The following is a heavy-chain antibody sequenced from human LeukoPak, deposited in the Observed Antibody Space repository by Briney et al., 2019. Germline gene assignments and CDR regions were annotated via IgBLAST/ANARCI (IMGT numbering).Heavy chain of an antibody. V-gene: IGHV4-39*07. CDR1: GGSISSYY. D-gene: IGHD3-10*01. Sequence: PSETLSLTCTVSGGSISSYYWGWIRQPPGKGLEWIGSIYHSGSTYYNPSLKSRVTITVDTSKNQFSLKLSSVTAADTAVYYCARLRYYYGSGSYLDYWGQGTLVTVSS. CDR2: IYHSGST. CDR3: ARLRYYYGSGSYLDY. J-gene: IGHJ4*02.